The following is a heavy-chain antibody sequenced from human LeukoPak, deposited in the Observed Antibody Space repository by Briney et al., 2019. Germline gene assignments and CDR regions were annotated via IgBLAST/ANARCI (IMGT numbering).Heavy chain of an antibody. CDR3: ARDAAARLYEYYYYYMDV. D-gene: IGHD6-6*01. V-gene: IGHV1-18*01. CDR2: ISAYNGNT. Sequence: ASVKVSCKASGYTFTSYGISWVRQAPGQGLEWMGWISAYNGNTNYAQKFQGRVTITADESTSTAYMELSSLRSEDTAVYYCARDAAARLYEYYYYYMDVWGKGTTVTVSS. CDR1: GYTFTSYG. J-gene: IGHJ6*03.